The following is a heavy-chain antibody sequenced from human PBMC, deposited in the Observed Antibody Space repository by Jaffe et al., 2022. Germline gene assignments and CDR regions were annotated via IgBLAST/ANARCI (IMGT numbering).Heavy chain of an antibody. J-gene: IGHJ5*02. CDR2: IYTSGST. Sequence: QVQLQESGPGLVKPSQTLSLTCTVSGGSISSGSYYWSWIRQPAGKGLEWIGRIYTSGSTNYNPSLKSRVTISVDTSKNQFSLKLSSVTAADTAVYYCAREEGYSSSWYGNWFDPWGQGTLVTVSS. V-gene: IGHV4-61*02. D-gene: IGHD6-13*01. CDR1: GGSISSGSYY. CDR3: AREEGYSSSWYGNWFDP.